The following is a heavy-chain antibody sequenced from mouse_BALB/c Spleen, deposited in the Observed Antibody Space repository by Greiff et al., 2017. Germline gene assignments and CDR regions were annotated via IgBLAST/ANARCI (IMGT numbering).Heavy chain of an antibody. CDR2: IYPGDGDT. CDR3: ARSTMITEFAY. V-gene: IGHV1-82*01. D-gene: IGHD2-4*01. J-gene: IGHJ3*01. CDR1: GYAFSSSW. Sequence: VQLQQSGPELVKPGASVKISCKASGYAFSSSWMNWVKQRPGQGLEWIGRIYPGDGDTNYNGKFKGKATLTADKSSSTAYMQLSSLTSVDSAVYFCARSTMITEFAYWGQGTLVTVSA.